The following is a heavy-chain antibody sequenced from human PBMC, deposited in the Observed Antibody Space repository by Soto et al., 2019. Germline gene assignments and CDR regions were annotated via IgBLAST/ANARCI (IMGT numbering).Heavy chain of an antibody. V-gene: IGHV1-3*01. D-gene: IGHD2-15*01. CDR2: INAGNGNT. CDR1: GYTFTSYA. J-gene: IGHJ5*02. CDR3: ARGGGHRGSWFDP. Sequence: GASVKVSCKASGYTFTSYAMHWVRQAPGQRLEWMGWINAGNGNTKYSQKFQGRVTITRDTSASTAYMELSILRSEDTAAYYCARGGGHRGSWFDPWGQGTLVTVSS.